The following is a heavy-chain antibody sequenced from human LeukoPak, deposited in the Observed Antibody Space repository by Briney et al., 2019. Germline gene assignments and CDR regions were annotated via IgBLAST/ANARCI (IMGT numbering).Heavy chain of an antibody. Sequence: PGGSLRLSCAASGFTFSSYWMSWVRQAPGKGLEWVANIKQDGSEKYYVDSVKGRFTISRDNAKNSLYLQMNSLGAEDTAVYYCAREGDGSSGWFCLDYWGQGTLVTASS. CDR1: GFTFSSYW. J-gene: IGHJ4*02. V-gene: IGHV3-7*01. CDR3: AREGDGSSGWFCLDY. D-gene: IGHD6-19*01. CDR2: IKQDGSEK.